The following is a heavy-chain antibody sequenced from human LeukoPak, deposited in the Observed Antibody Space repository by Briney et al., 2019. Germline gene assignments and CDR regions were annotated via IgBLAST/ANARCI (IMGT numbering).Heavy chain of an antibody. Sequence: GGSLRLSCAASRFTFSGYYMSWIRQAPGKGLEWVSYISSSSSYTNYADSVKGRFTISRDNARNSLYLQMNSLRAEGTAVYFCARDCSSTSCYWDYWGQGTLVTVSS. D-gene: IGHD2-2*01. CDR3: ARDCSSTSCYWDY. CDR2: ISSSSSYT. J-gene: IGHJ4*02. V-gene: IGHV3-11*06. CDR1: RFTFSGYY.